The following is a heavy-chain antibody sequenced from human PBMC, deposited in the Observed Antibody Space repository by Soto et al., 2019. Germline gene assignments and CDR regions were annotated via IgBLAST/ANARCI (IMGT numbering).Heavy chain of an antibody. CDR3: ARQYGGYADVLAY. V-gene: IGHV4-59*08. J-gene: IGHJ4*01. D-gene: IGHD6-25*01. Sequence: SETLSLTCTVSGGSISSYYWSWIRQPPGKGLEWIGNIYNSGSTKCNPSLKSRVTTSVDTSKNQFSLKLSSVTAADTAVYYCARQYGGYADVLAYWAQRTLVT. CDR1: GGSISSYY. CDR2: IYNSGST.